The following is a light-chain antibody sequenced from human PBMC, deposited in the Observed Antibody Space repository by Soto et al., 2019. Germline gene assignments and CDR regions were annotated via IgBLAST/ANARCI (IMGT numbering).Light chain of an antibody. J-gene: IGKJ1*01. CDR1: QSVLYSSNNKNY. V-gene: IGKV4-1*01. Sequence: DIVMTQSPDSLAVSLVERATINCKSSQSVLYSSNNKNYLAWYQQKPGQPPKLLIYWASTRESGVPDRFSGSGSGTDFTLTISSLQAEDVAVYYCQQYYSTPTFGQGTKV. CDR2: WAS. CDR3: QQYYSTPT.